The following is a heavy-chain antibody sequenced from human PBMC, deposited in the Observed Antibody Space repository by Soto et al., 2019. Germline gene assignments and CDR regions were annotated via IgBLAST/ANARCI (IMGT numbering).Heavy chain of an antibody. V-gene: IGHV2-26*01. Sequence: QVTLKESGPVLVKPTETLTLTCTVSGFSLSNARMGVSWIRQPPGKALEWLAHIFSNDEKSYSTSLKSRLTISKDTSKSQVVLTMTNIDPVDTATYYCARIRRHYYDSSGYPDGMDVWGQGTTVTVSS. J-gene: IGHJ6*02. CDR3: ARIRRHYYDSSGYPDGMDV. CDR2: IFSNDEK. D-gene: IGHD3-22*01. CDR1: GFSLSNARMG.